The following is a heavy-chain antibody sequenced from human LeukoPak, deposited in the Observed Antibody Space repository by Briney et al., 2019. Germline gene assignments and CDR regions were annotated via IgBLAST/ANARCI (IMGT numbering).Heavy chain of an antibody. CDR2: IYHSGST. Sequence: PSETLSLTCAVSGGSISSSNWWSWVRQPPGKGLEWMGEIYHSGSTNYNPSLKSLVAISVDKSMNQFSLKLSSVTAADTAVYYCASKGLGIAAAAFYWGQGTLVTVSS. CDR3: ASKGLGIAAAAFY. D-gene: IGHD6-13*01. J-gene: IGHJ4*02. V-gene: IGHV4-4*02. CDR1: GGSISSSNW.